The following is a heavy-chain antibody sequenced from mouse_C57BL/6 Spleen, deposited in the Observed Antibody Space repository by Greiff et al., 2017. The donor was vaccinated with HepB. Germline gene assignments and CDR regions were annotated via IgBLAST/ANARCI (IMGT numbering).Heavy chain of an antibody. Sequence: EVHLVESGGGLVQPGGSLKLSCAASGFTFSDYGMAWVRQAPRKGPEWVAFISNLAYSIYYADTVTGRFTISSENAKNTLDLEMSSLRSEDTAMYYCARLGWDGYYFDYWGQGTTLTVSS. J-gene: IGHJ2*01. CDR1: GFTFSDYG. D-gene: IGHD4-1*01. CDR2: ISNLAYSI. V-gene: IGHV5-15*01. CDR3: ARLGWDGYYFDY.